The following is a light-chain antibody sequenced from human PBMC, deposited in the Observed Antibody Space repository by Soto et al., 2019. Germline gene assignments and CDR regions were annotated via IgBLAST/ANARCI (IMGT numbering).Light chain of an antibody. CDR2: LNSDGSH. CDR1: SGHTSYA. Sequence: PVLTQSPAASASLGASVKLTCTLSSGHTSYAIAWHQQQPEKGPRYLMKLNSDGSHSRGDGLPDRFSGSSSGAERFLTISSLQSEDEGDYYCQTWGTDVYVVFGGGTKLTVL. CDR3: QTWGTDVYVV. V-gene: IGLV4-69*01. J-gene: IGLJ2*01.